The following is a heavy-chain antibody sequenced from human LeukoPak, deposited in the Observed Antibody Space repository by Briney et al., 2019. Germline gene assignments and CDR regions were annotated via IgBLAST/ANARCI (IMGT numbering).Heavy chain of an antibody. Sequence: SETLSLTCTVSGGSISSSSYYWGWIRQPPGKGLEWIGSIYYSGSTYYNPSLKSRVTISVDTSKNQFSLKLSSVTAADTAVYYCARVDYYGSGSYYWYFDYWGQGTLVTVSS. CDR2: IYYSGST. CDR1: GGSISSSSYY. J-gene: IGHJ4*02. CDR3: ARVDYYGSGSYYWYFDY. D-gene: IGHD3-10*01. V-gene: IGHV4-39*07.